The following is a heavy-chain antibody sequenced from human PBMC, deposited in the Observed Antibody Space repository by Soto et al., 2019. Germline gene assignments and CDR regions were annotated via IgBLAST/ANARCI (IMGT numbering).Heavy chain of an antibody. CDR3: ARRPPYCTPTNCYFILST. J-gene: IGHJ5*02. Sequence: QVQLQESGPGLVKPSGTLSLTCAVSGDSINKNNWWTWVRQPPGQGLEWIGEISHSGSTNYNPSLTSRVTLSLDKSKNLFSLNLTSVTAADTAVYYCARRPPYCTPTNCYFILSTWGQGTLVTVSS. CDR2: ISHSGST. CDR1: GDSINKNNW. V-gene: IGHV4-4*02. D-gene: IGHD2-2*01.